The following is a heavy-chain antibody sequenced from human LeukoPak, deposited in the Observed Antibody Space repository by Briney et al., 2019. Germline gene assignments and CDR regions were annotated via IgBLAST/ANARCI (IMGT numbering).Heavy chain of an antibody. CDR2: INPLLDVE. V-gene: IGHV1-24*01. CDR1: GYTLTELS. D-gene: IGHD4-17*01. CDR3: ARVSATTEGIDY. J-gene: IGHJ4*02. Sequence: GASVKVSCKVSGYTLTELSMHWVRQAPGQGLEWMGRINPLLDVEDYAEKFQGRVTMTADRSTKTAYMELRNLKSEDTAVYYCARVSATTEGIDYWGQGTLVTVSS.